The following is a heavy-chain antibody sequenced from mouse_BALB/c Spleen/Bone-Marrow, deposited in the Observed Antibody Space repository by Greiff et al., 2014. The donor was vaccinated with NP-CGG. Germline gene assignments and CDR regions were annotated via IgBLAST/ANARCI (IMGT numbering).Heavy chain of an antibody. D-gene: IGHD4-1*01. CDR2: INPSTGYT. V-gene: IGHV1-7*01. J-gene: IGHJ3*01. CDR1: GYTFTSYW. Sequence: QVQLQQSGAELAKPGASVKMSCKASGYTFTSYWMHWVKQRPGQGLEWIGYINPSTGYTDYNQKFKDKVTLTADKSSSTAYMQLSSLTSEDSAVYYCARRLNWDWFAYWGQGTLVTVSA. CDR3: ARRLNWDWFAY.